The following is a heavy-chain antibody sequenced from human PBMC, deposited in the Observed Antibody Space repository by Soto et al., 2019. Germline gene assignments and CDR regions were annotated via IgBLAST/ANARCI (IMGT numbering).Heavy chain of an antibody. CDR2: ISYDGSNK. D-gene: IGHD1-20*01. J-gene: IGHJ4*02. CDR1: GFTISNYG. CDR3: AKDTHNWILDY. Sequence: GGPLRVSWGASGFTISNYGMHWVSQAPGKGLEWVAVISYDGSNKYYADSVKGRFTISRDNSKNTLYLQMNSLRAEDTAVYYCAKDTHNWILDYWGQGTLVTGSA. V-gene: IGHV3-30*18.